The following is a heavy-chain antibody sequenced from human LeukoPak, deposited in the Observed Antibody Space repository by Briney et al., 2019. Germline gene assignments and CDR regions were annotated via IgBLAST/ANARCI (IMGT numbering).Heavy chain of an antibody. CDR1: GGSISSGDYY. D-gene: IGHD2/OR15-2a*01. J-gene: IGHJ6*02. CDR3: ARDANRGMDV. V-gene: IGHV4-30-4*01. Sequence: SETLSLTCTVSGGSISSGDYYWSWIRQPPGKGLEWIGYIYYSGSTYYNPSLKSRVTISVDTSKDQFSLKLSSVTAADTAVYYCARDANRGMDVWGQGTTVTVSS. CDR2: IYYSGST.